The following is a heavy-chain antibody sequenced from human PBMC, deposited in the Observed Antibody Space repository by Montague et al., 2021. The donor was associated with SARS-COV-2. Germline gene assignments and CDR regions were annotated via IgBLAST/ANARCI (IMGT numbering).Heavy chain of an antibody. CDR3: ARAYCSSTSCYPIDY. D-gene: IGHD2-2*01. CDR1: GDSVSSTRAA. J-gene: IGHJ4*02. Sequence: CVISGDSVSSTRAAWNWIRQSPSRGLEWLGRTCFTSKWSSEYALSVKSRLIISPDTSKNQFSLRLMSVTPDDTAVYYCARAYCSSTSCYPIDYWSQGTLVTVSS. CDR2: TCFTSKWSS. V-gene: IGHV6-1*01.